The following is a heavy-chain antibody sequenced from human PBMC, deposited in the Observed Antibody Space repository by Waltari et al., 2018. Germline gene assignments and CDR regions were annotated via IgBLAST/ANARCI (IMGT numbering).Heavy chain of an antibody. V-gene: IGHV3-49*04. CDR1: GFTFGDYA. J-gene: IGHJ6*02. CDR3: TRRGFRRHGGMDV. Sequence: EVQLVESGGGLVQPGRSLRLSCTASGFTFGDYAMSWVRQAPGKGLEWVGFIRSKAYGGTTEYAASVKGRFTISRDDSKSIAYLQMNSLKTEDTAVYYCTRRGFRRHGGMDVWGQGTTVTVSS. D-gene: IGHD4-17*01. CDR2: IRSKAYGGTT.